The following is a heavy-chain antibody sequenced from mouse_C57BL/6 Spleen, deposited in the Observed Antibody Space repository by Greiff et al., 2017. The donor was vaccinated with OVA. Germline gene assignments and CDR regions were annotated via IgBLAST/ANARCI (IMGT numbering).Heavy chain of an antibody. J-gene: IGHJ1*03. CDR1: GYSITSGYY. V-gene: IGHV3-6*01. D-gene: IGHD1-1*01. CDR3: AREGQYTTVVAPYWYFDV. CDR2: ISYDGSN. Sequence: EVKLVESGPGLVKPSQSLSLTCSVTGYSITSGYYWNWIRQFPGNKLEWMGYISYDGSNNYNPSLKNRISITRDTSKNQFFLKLNSVTTEDTATYYCAREGQYTTVVAPYWYFDVWGTGTTVTVSS.